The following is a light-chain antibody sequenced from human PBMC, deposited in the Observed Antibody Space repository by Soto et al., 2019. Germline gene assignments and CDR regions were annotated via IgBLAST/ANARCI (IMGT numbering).Light chain of an antibody. CDR1: DSNIGSQL. V-gene: IGLV1-44*01. CDR3: AAWDDRMNGRV. CDR2: DNN. Sequence: QSVLTQPPSASGTPGQSITISCSGSDSNIGSQLVNWYQQVPGMAPKVVIYDNNQRPSGVPGRFSGSKSGTSASLAISGVQFEDEADYYCAAWDDRMNGRVFGGGTKLTVL. J-gene: IGLJ2*01.